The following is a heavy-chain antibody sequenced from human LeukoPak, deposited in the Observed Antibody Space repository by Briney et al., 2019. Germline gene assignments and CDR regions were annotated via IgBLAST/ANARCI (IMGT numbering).Heavy chain of an antibody. D-gene: IGHD1-26*01. CDR3: AKVNSGSYLFYFDY. J-gene: IGHJ4*02. CDR1: GSTFSSYA. V-gene: IGHV3-23*01. Sequence: PGGSLRLSCAASGSTFSSYAMSWVRQAPGKGLEWVSAISGSGGSTFYADSVKGRFTTSRDNSKNTLYLQMDNLRAEDTALYYCAKVNSGSYLFYFDYWGQGTLATVSS. CDR2: ISGSGGST.